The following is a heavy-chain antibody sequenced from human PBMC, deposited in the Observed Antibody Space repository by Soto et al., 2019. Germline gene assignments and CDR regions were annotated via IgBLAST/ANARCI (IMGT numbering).Heavy chain of an antibody. D-gene: IGHD3-10*01. Sequence: QVQLVQSGADVKKPGSSVKVSCKASGGTFSSYTISWVRQAPGQGLEWMGRIIPILGIANYAQKFQGRVTITADKSTSTAYMELSSLRSEDTAVYYCARVGGYGSGSMDVWGQGTTVTVSS. CDR1: GGTFSSYT. CDR3: ARVGGYGSGSMDV. J-gene: IGHJ6*02. V-gene: IGHV1-69*02. CDR2: IIPILGIA.